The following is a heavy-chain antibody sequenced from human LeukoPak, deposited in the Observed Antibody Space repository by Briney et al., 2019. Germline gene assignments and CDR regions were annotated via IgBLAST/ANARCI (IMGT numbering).Heavy chain of an antibody. J-gene: IGHJ4*02. Sequence: SETLSLTCTVSGGSISSGDYYWSWIRQPPGKGLEWIGYIYYSGSTYYNPSLKSRVTISVDTSKNQFSLKLSSVTAADTAVYYCAREVGRWGTDYFDYWGQGTLVTVSS. D-gene: IGHD3-16*01. CDR1: GGSISSGDYY. CDR3: AREVGRWGTDYFDY. CDR2: IYYSGST. V-gene: IGHV4-30-4*01.